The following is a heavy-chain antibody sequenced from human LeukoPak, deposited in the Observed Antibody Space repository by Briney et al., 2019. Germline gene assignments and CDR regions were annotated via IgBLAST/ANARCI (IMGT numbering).Heavy chain of an antibody. V-gene: IGHV4-34*01. J-gene: IGHJ6*03. CDR1: GGSFSGYY. D-gene: IGHD1-14*01. CDR3: ARQPGSGAGYMDV. CDR2: INHSGST. Sequence: SETLSLTCAVYGGSFSGYYWSWIRQPSGKGLEWIGEINHSGSTNYNPSLKSRVTISVDTSKNQFSLKLSSVTAADTAVYYCARQPGSGAGYMDVWGKGTTVTVSS.